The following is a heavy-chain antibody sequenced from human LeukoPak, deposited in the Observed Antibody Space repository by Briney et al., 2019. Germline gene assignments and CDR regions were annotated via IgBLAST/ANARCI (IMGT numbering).Heavy chain of an antibody. D-gene: IGHD3-22*01. CDR2: ISSSSSHI. J-gene: IGHJ4*02. Sequence: GGSLRLSCVASGFTFSRYSINWVRQAPGKGLEWVSSISSSSSHIYYADSVKGRFIISRDNAKNSLYLQMNSLRAEDTAVYYCARDRTYYDSSGYYSDYFDYWGQGTLVTVSS. V-gene: IGHV3-21*01. CDR3: ARDRTYYDSSGYYSDYFDY. CDR1: GFTFSRYS.